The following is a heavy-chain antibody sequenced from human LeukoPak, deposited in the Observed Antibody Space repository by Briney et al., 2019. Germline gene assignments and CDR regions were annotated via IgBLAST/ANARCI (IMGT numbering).Heavy chain of an antibody. CDR3: ARLKRLTTVAYWYFDL. Sequence: SETLSLTCTVSGGSISSYYWSWIRQPPGKGLEWIGYIYYSGSTNYNPSLKSRVTISVDTSKNQISLKLSSVTAADTAVYYCARLKRLTTVAYWYFDLWGRGTLVTVSS. CDR1: GGSISSYY. D-gene: IGHD4-23*01. V-gene: IGHV4-59*08. CDR2: IYYSGST. J-gene: IGHJ2*01.